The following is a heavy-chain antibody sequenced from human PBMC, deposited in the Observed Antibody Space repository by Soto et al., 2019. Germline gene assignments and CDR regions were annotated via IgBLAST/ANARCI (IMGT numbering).Heavy chain of an antibody. D-gene: IGHD6-13*01. Sequence: GGSLRLSCAASGFTFSSYSMNWVRRAPGKGREWVSSISSSSSYIYYADSVKGRFTISKDNAKNSLYLQMNSLRAEDTAVYYCARDRPYSKDRSMDVWGQGTTVTVSS. V-gene: IGHV3-21*01. CDR2: ISSSSSYI. CDR1: GFTFSSYS. CDR3: ARDRPYSKDRSMDV. J-gene: IGHJ6*02.